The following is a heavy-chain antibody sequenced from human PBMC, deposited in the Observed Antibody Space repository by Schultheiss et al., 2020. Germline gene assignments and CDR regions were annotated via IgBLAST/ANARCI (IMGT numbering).Heavy chain of an antibody. CDR1: GFTFSSYS. Sequence: GGSLRLSCAASGFTFSSYSMNWVRQAPGKGLEWVANIKQDGSEKYYVDSVKGRFTISRDNAKNSLYLQMNSLRAEDTAVYYCATHSRGYYFDYWGQGTLVTVSS. J-gene: IGHJ4*02. CDR3: ATHSRGYYFDY. CDR2: IKQDGSEK. V-gene: IGHV3-7*01.